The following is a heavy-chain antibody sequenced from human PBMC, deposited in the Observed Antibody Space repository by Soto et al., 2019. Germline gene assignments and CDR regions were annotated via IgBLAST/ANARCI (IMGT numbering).Heavy chain of an antibody. CDR1: GFTFSNAW. D-gene: IGHD3-22*01. CDR3: STDSYSDMTVVRLDN. V-gene: IGHV3-15*07. J-gene: IGHJ4*01. Sequence: EVQLVESGGGLVQPGGSLRLSCAASGFTFSNAWINWVRQAPGKGLEWVGRIKSKTDGGTTDFAAPVKGRFAIPRDDSKNIAYMQMNSLKIEDTAVYYCSTDSYSDMTVVRLDNWGHGTLVTVSS. CDR2: IKSKTDGGTT.